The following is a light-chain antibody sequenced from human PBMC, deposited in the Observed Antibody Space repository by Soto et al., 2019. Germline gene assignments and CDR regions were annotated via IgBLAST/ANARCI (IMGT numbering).Light chain of an antibody. J-gene: IGKJ1*01. CDR1: QSVSSN. CDR2: GAS. CDR3: QHYNNWPPWT. Sequence: EITMTQSPATLSVSPGERATLSCRASQSVSSNLAWYQQKPGQAPRLLIYGASTRATGIPARFSGSGSGTEFSLIISSLQSEDFAVYYCQHYNNWPPWTFGQGTKVEIK. V-gene: IGKV3-15*01.